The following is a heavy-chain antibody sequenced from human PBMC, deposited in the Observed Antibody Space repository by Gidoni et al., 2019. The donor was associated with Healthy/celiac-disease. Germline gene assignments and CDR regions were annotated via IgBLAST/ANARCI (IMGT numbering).Heavy chain of an antibody. D-gene: IGHD5-18*01. Sequence: QLQLQDSGSGLVKPSQTLSLTCAVSGGSISSGGYSGSWIRQPPGKGVEWIGYIDHSGSTYYNPSLKSRVTISVDRSKNQFSLKLSSVTAADTAVYYCAREGLPGGYDYWGQGTLVTVSS. CDR2: IDHSGST. CDR3: AREGLPGGYDY. J-gene: IGHJ4*02. CDR1: GGSISSGGYS. V-gene: IGHV4-30-2*01.